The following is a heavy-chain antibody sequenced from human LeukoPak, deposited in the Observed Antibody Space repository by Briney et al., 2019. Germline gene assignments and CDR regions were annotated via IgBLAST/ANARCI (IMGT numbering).Heavy chain of an antibody. Sequence: PGGSLRLPCAASGFMFSTYWMSWVRQAPGKGLEWVANINQDGSHKNFVESVKGRFTVSRDNAKNLLYLQMNGLSAEDTATYYCARDPPSDSNWYPDYWGQGILVAVSS. J-gene: IGHJ4*02. D-gene: IGHD6-13*01. CDR2: INQDGSHK. CDR1: GFMFSTYW. CDR3: ARDPPSDSNWYPDY. V-gene: IGHV3-7*01.